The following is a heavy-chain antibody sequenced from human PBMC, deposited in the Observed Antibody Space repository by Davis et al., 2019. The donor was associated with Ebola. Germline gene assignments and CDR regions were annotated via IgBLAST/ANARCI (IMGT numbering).Heavy chain of an antibody. V-gene: IGHV3-30*02. D-gene: IGHD2/OR15-2a*01. J-gene: IGHJ4*02. CDR2: VRSHGSDD. CDR1: GLIFSNCD. Sequence: GESLKISCATSGLIFSNCDMHWVRQTPGRGLEWVAFVRSHGSDDHYADSVKGRFTISRDNSKNTLYLQMNSLRAEDTAVYYCAKDVYFSQPDYWGQGTLVTVSS. CDR3: AKDVYFSQPDY.